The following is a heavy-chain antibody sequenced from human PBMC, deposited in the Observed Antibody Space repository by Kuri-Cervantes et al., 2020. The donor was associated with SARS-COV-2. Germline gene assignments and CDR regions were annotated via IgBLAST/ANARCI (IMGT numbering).Heavy chain of an antibody. Sequence: GGSLRLSCAASGFTFSSYAMHWVRQAPGKGLEWVAVISYDGSNKYYADSVKGRFTISRDNSKNTLYLRMNSLRAEDTAVYYCARDSYGDYDWYFDLWGRGTLVTVSS. J-gene: IGHJ2*01. CDR3: ARDSYGDYDWYFDL. CDR1: GFTFSSYA. V-gene: IGHV3-30*01. D-gene: IGHD4-17*01. CDR2: ISYDGSNK.